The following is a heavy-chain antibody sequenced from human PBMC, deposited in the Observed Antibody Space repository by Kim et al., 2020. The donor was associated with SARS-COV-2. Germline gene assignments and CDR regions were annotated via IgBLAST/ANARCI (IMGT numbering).Heavy chain of an antibody. CDR3: ARDRRTVTSYFDY. D-gene: IGHD4-17*01. Sequence: YNPSLKSRVTISVDTSKNQFSLKLSSVTAADTAVYYCARDRRTVTSYFDYWGQGTLVTVSS. V-gene: IGHV4-31*02. J-gene: IGHJ4*02.